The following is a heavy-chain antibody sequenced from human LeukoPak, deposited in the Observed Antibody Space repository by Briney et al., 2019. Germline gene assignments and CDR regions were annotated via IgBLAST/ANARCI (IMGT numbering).Heavy chain of an antibody. D-gene: IGHD6-25*01. CDR1: GGSVNSDNYY. CDR3: ARDVGFD. Sequence: KPSETLSLTCTVSGGSVNSDNYYWSWIRQPPGRGLEWIGYIFYTGSTNYNPSLKSRVTISADTSKNQFSLKVSSVTAADTAVYYCARDVGFDWGQGTLVTVSS. V-gene: IGHV4-61*01. CDR2: IFYTGST. J-gene: IGHJ4*02.